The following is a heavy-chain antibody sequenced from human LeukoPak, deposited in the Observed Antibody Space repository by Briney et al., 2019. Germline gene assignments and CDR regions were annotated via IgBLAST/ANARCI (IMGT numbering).Heavy chain of an antibody. Sequence: PSETLSLTCAVSGYSISSGYYWGWIRQPPGKGLEWIGSMYHSGTTYYNPSLKSRVTISPDTSKNQFSLKLNSVTAADTAVYYCARWFGEEWYYYYYMDVWGKGTTVTVSS. CDR3: ARWFGEEWYYYYYMDV. CDR2: MYHSGTT. J-gene: IGHJ6*03. CDR1: GYSISSGYY. D-gene: IGHD3-10*01. V-gene: IGHV4-38-2*01.